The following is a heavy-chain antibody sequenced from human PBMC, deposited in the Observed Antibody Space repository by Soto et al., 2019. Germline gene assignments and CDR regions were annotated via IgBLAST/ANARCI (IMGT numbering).Heavy chain of an antibody. CDR2: IKQDGSEK. CDR1: GFTFSSYG. V-gene: IGHV3-7*01. CDR3: AGGKNWFDP. Sequence: PGGSLRLSCAASGFTFSSYGMHWVRQAPGKGLEWVANIKQDGSEKYYVDSVKGRFTISRDNAKNSLYLQVNSLRAEDAAVYYCAGGKNWFDPWGQGTQVTVSS. J-gene: IGHJ5*02.